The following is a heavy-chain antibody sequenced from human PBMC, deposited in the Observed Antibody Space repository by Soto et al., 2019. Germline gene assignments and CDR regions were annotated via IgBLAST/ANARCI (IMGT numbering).Heavy chain of an antibody. V-gene: IGHV3-23*01. CDR2: ISGSGTSA. Sequence: GGSLRLSCAASGFTFSIYAMAWVRQAPGKGLKWVSTISGSGTSAYYADAVQGRFTFSRDNSKNTLYLQMNSLRAEDTAVYYCAKMSDGWYGAFHIWGQGTMVTVSS. J-gene: IGHJ3*02. CDR1: GFTFSIYA. CDR3: AKMSDGWYGAFHI. D-gene: IGHD6-19*01.